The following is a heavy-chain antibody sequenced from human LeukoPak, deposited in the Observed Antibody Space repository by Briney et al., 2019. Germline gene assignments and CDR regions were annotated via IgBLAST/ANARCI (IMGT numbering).Heavy chain of an antibody. Sequence: SETLSLTCTVSGDSISTYHGSWIRQPPGKGLEWIGHIYYSGSTNYNPSLKSRVTISLDTSENQFSLKLSSVTAADTAVYYCARLRAYTTTHQYYFDYWGQGSLVTVSS. CDR1: GDSISTYH. CDR3: ARLRAYTTTHQYYFDY. J-gene: IGHJ4*02. D-gene: IGHD3-16*01. V-gene: IGHV4-59*08. CDR2: IYYSGST.